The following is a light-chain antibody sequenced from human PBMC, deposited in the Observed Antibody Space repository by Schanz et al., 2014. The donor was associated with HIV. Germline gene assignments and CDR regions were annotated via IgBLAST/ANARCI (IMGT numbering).Light chain of an antibody. CDR2: GAS. CDR1: QSVSSN. V-gene: IGKV3-20*01. CDR3: QHYGSSPFT. J-gene: IGKJ3*01. Sequence: EIVMTQSPATLSVSPGERATLSCRASQSVSSNLAWYQQKPGQAPRLLIYGASNRATGIPARFSGSGSGTDFTLTISRLEPEDFAVYYCQHYGSSPFTFGPGTKVDIK.